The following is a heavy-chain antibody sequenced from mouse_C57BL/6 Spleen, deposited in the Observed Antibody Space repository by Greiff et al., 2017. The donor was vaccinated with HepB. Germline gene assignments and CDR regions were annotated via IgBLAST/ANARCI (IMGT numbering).Heavy chain of an antibody. CDR2: INPNNGGT. CDR1: GYTFTDYN. J-gene: IGHJ1*03. D-gene: IGHD1-1*01. V-gene: IGHV1-18*01. CDR3: ARSPYYYGSSYDWYFDV. Sequence: VQLQQSGPELVKPGASVKIPCKASGYTFTDYNMDWVKQSHGKSLEWIGDINPNNGGTIYNQKFKGKATLTVDKSSSTAYMELRSLTSEHTAVYYCARSPYYYGSSYDWYFDVWGTGTTVTVSS.